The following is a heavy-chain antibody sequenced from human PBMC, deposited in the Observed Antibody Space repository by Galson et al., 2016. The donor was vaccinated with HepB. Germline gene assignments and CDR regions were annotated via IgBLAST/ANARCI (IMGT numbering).Heavy chain of an antibody. CDR3: AKGGRWLQEAFDF. Sequence: SLRLSCAASGFSFNSYVMSWVRQAPGKGLEWVSSISGGADTPYHADSVVGRFTISRDTPKNTLFLQMSSLRAEDTAVYYCAKGGRWLQEAFDFWGQGTLVTVSS. D-gene: IGHD5-24*01. V-gene: IGHV3-23*01. J-gene: IGHJ4*02. CDR1: GFSFNSYV. CDR2: ISGGADTP.